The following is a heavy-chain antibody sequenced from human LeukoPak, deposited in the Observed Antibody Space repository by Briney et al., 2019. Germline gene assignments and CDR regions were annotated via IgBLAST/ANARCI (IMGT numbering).Heavy chain of an antibody. Sequence: ASVTVSCKASGYSFTGYYIHWVRQAPGQGLEWMGWINPIGGVANYAQKFQGRVTMTRDTSITTAYMEMSSLRSDDTAVYYCARDNGRGYPVYFGYWGQGTLVTVSS. V-gene: IGHV1-2*02. CDR1: GYSFTGYY. CDR2: INPIGGVA. D-gene: IGHD3-22*01. J-gene: IGHJ4*02. CDR3: ARDNGRGYPVYFGY.